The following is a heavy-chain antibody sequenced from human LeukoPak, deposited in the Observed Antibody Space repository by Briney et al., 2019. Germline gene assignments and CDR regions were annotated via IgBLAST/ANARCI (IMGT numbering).Heavy chain of an antibody. Sequence: PSGTLSLTCTVSGGSISSYYCSCIRQPPGKGLEWIGYIYYSGSTNYNPSLKSRVTISVDTSKNQFSLKLSPVTAADSAVYYCARDLTWGAFDIWGQGTMVTVSS. D-gene: IGHD7-27*01. V-gene: IGHV4-59*01. CDR2: IYYSGST. CDR1: GGSISSYY. J-gene: IGHJ3*02. CDR3: ARDLTWGAFDI.